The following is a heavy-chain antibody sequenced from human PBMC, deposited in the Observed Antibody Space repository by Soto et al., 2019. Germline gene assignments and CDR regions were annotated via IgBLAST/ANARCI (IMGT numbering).Heavy chain of an antibody. CDR2: ISPKSTYR. Sequence: QVHLVESGGGLVKPGGSLRLSCATTGFLLSDYYMSWIRQAPGKGLEWLSHISPKSTYRNYADSVKGRFTISRDNTKSSLFLQMNSLGVEDTAVYYCVRGGGGGLFEHWGQGVLVTISS. CDR1: GFLLSDYY. V-gene: IGHV3-11*06. CDR3: VRGGGGGLFEH. D-gene: IGHD2-21*01. J-gene: IGHJ4*02.